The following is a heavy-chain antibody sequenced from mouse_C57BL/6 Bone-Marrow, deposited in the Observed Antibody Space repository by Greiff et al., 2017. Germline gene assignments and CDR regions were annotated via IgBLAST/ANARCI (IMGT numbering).Heavy chain of an antibody. CDR2: ISYSGRT. J-gene: IGHJ3*01. V-gene: IGHV3-1*01. D-gene: IGHD3-2*02. CDR1: GYSITSGYD. Sequence: EVQLQESGPGMVKPSQSLSLTCTVTGYSITSGYDWHWIRHFPGNKLEWMGYISYSGRTNYNPSLKSRISITHDTSKNHFFLKLNSVTTEDTATYFCARPLDSSGYTWFAYWGQGTLVTVSA. CDR3: ARPLDSSGYTWFAY.